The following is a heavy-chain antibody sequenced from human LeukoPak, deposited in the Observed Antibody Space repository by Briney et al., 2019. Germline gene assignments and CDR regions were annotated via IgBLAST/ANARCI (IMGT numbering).Heavy chain of an antibody. CDR3: ARPRYNWNYAEFDP. D-gene: IGHD1-7*01. CDR2: INPNSGGT. CDR1: GYTFTGYY. Sequence: ASVKVSCKASGYTFTGYYMHWVRQAPGQGLEWMGWINPNSGGTNYAQKFQGRVTMTRDTSISIAYMELSRLRSDDTAVYYCARPRYNWNYAEFDPWGQGTLVTVSS. V-gene: IGHV1-2*02. J-gene: IGHJ5*02.